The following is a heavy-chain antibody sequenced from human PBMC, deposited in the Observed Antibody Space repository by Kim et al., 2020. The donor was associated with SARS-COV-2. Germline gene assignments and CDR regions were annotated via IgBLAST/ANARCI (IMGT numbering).Heavy chain of an antibody. CDR3: ARGRGRPSSGWPPRPSYYFDY. J-gene: IGHJ4*02. CDR2: INHSGST. Sequence: SETLSLTCAVYGGSFSGYYWSWIRQPPGKGLEWIGEINHSGSTNYNPSLKSRVTISVDTSKNQFSLKLSSVTAADTAVYYCARGRGRPSSGWPPRPSYYFDYWGQGTLVTVSS. D-gene: IGHD6-19*01. CDR1: GGSFSGYY. V-gene: IGHV4-34*01.